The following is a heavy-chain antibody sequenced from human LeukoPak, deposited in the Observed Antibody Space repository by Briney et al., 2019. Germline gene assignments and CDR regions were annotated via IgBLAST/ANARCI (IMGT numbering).Heavy chain of an antibody. J-gene: IGHJ4*02. CDR1: GGSISSYY. V-gene: IGHV4-59*01. Sequence: SETLSLTCTVSGGSISSYYWSWIRQPPGKGLEWIGYIYYSGSTNYNPSLKSRVTISVDTSKNQFSLKLSSVTAADTAVYYCARDGDYYDSSGYCFDXXGXXTLVTXS. CDR3: ARDGDYYDSSGYCFDX. CDR2: IYYSGST. D-gene: IGHD3-22*01.